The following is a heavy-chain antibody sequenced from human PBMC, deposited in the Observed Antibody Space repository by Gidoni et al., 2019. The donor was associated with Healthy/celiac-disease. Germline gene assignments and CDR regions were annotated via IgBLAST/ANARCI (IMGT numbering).Heavy chain of an antibody. CDR2: IGTAGDT. Sequence: EVQLVESGGGLVQPGGSLRLSCAASGFTFSSYDMHWVRQATGKGLEWVSAIGTAGDTYYPGSVKGRFTISRENAKNSLYLQMNSLRAGDTAVYYCARGGVAAGSYYYYGMDVWGQGTTVTVSS. J-gene: IGHJ6*02. CDR1: GFTFSSYD. CDR3: ARGGVAAGSYYYYGMDV. V-gene: IGHV3-13*01. D-gene: IGHD6-13*01.